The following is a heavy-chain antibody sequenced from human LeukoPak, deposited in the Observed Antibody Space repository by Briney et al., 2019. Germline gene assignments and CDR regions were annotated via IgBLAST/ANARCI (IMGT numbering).Heavy chain of an antibody. V-gene: IGHV1-18*01. CDR1: GNTLHTPA. J-gene: IGHJ4*02. CDR2: SSLANGNT. CDR3: ARVLTGSGSYYNDY. D-gene: IGHD3-10*01. Sequence: GASVKVSCKISGNTLHTPAITWVRQAPGEGLEWMGWSSLANGNTNYAQKLQGRVTMTIDKSTSTAYMELSSLRSEDTAVYYCARVLTGSGSYYNDYWGQGTLVTVSS.